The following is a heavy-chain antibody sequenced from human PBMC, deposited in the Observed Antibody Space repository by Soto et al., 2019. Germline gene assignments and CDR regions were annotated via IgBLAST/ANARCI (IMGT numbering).Heavy chain of an antibody. J-gene: IGHJ5*02. D-gene: IGHD2-2*01. V-gene: IGHV4-4*02. CDR1: GGSISSSSNW. Sequence: SETLSLTCAVSGGSISSSSNWWSWVRQSPTKGLEWIGEIYHSGSTNYNPSLKSRVTVSVDKSKNQFSLKLSSVTAADTAVYYFTRSTGCIISSCYQFDPWGQGTLVTVSS. CDR3: TRSTGCIISSCYQFDP. CDR2: IYHSGST.